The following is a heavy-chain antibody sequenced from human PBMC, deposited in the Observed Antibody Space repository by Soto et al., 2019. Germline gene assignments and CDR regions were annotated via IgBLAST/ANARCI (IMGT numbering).Heavy chain of an antibody. CDR1: GYTFTSYG. J-gene: IGHJ4*02. CDR3: ARDSSSAFVASDY. CDR2: ISSYNGNT. V-gene: IGHV1-18*04. Sequence: ASVKVSCKASGYTFTSYGISWVRQAPGQGLEWMGWISSYNGNTNYAQKVQGRVTMTTGTSTSTAYMELRSLRSDDTAVYYCARDSSSAFVASDYWGQGTLVTVSS. D-gene: IGHD6-6*01.